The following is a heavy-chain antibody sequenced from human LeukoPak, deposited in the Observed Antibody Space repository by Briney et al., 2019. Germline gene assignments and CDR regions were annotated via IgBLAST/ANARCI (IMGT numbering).Heavy chain of an antibody. D-gene: IGHD6-19*01. Sequence: GGSLRLSCAASGFTFSSYWMHWVRQAPGKGLVWVSRMSNDGSSTIYADSVKGRFTISRDNAKNTLYLQMNGLRAEDTAVYYCARADGSGWLTYWGQGTLVTVSS. CDR2: MSNDGSST. CDR1: GFTFSSYW. V-gene: IGHV3-74*01. CDR3: ARADGSGWLTY. J-gene: IGHJ4*02.